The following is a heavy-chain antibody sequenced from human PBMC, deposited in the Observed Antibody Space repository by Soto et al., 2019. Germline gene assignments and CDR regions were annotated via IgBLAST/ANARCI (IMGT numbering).Heavy chain of an antibody. CDR2: ISYSGST. V-gene: IGHV4-61*01. J-gene: IGHJ6*02. Sequence: QVQLQESGPGLVKPSETLSLTCTVSGGSVSSGSYYWSWIRQPPGKGLEWIGYISYSGSTNYNPSLKRGLTLSVDTSKTQFSLKLSSVTAADPAVYYCAREPTTVTTYYYYALDVWGQGPTVTVSS. CDR1: GGSVSSGSYY. D-gene: IGHD4-17*01. CDR3: AREPTTVTTYYYYALDV.